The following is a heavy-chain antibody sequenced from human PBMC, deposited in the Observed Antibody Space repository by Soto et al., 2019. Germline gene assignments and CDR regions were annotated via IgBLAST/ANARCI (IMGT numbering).Heavy chain of an antibody. D-gene: IGHD1-7*01. CDR3: ARVELTGTTFYYYGMDV. V-gene: IGHV3-33*01. Sequence: LRLSCAASGFTFSSYGMHWVRQAPGKGLEWVAVIWYDGSNKYYEDSVKGRFTISRDNSKNTLYLQMNSLRAEDTAVYYCARVELTGTTFYYYGMDVWGQGTTVTVSS. CDR2: IWYDGSNK. J-gene: IGHJ6*02. CDR1: GFTFSSYG.